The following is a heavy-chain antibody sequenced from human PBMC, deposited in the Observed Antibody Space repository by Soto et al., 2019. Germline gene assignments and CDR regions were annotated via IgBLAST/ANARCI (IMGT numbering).Heavy chain of an antibody. D-gene: IGHD2-21*01. Sequence: PSETLSLTCAVSGGSISSSNWWSWVRQPPGKGLEWIGEIYHSGSTNYNPSLKSRVTISVDKSKNQFSLKLSSVTAADTAVYYCARDLWGYCGAACDPLDVLGQGTTVT. CDR1: GGSISSSNW. V-gene: IGHV4-4*02. J-gene: IGHJ6*02. CDR2: IYHSGST. CDR3: ARDLWGYCGAACDPLDV.